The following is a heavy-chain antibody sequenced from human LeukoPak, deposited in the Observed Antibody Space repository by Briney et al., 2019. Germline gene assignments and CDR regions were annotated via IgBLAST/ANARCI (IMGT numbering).Heavy chain of an antibody. CDR1: GGSISSYY. D-gene: IGHD3-10*01. V-gene: IGHV4-59*01. CDR2: IYYSGST. CDR3: ARDRSRGSGSYYYPDHAFDI. J-gene: IGHJ3*02. Sequence: SETLSLTCTVSGGSISSYYWSWIRQPPGKGVEGIGYIYYSGSTNYNSSLKSRVTISVDTSKNQFSLKLSSVTAADTAVYYCARDRSRGSGSYYYPDHAFDIWGQGTMVTVSS.